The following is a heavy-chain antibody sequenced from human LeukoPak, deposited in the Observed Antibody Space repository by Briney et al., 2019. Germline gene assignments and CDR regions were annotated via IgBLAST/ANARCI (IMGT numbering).Heavy chain of an antibody. Sequence: SETLSLTCTVSGGSISSSSYYWGWLRQRPGKGLEWIVSIYYSGSTYYNPSLKSRVTISVNTSKNQFSLQLRSVTAADTAVYYCARQTVAGRTIDYWGQGTLVTVSS. D-gene: IGHD6-19*01. J-gene: IGHJ4*02. CDR3: ARQTVAGRTIDY. V-gene: IGHV4-39*07. CDR2: IYYSGST. CDR1: GGSISSSSYY.